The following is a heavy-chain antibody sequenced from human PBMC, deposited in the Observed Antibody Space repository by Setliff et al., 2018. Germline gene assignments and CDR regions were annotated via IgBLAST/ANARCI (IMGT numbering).Heavy chain of an antibody. CDR3: ASRRTGPGGWFDY. V-gene: IGHV4-39*01. Sequence: SETLSLTCTVSGDSIGRYGFYWGWIRQSPEKGLEWIGNIYRSGTTYYSPSLKSRVTISVDTSKNQFSLKLTSVTAADTAIYYCASRRTGPGGWFDYWGQGTLVTVSS. D-gene: IGHD1-26*01. CDR1: GDSIGRYGFY. CDR2: IYRSGTT. J-gene: IGHJ5*01.